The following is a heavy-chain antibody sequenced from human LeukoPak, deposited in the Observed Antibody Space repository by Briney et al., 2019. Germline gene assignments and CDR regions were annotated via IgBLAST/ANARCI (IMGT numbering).Heavy chain of an antibody. CDR2: IYYSGST. V-gene: IGHV4-38-2*02. Sequence: PSETLSLTCTVSGYSISSGYYWGWIRQPPGKGLEWIGSIYYSGSTYYNPSLKSRVTISVDTSKNQFSLKLSSVTAADTAVYYCARVSNYYDSSGIALWGQGTLVTVSS. D-gene: IGHD3-22*01. CDR3: ARVSNYYDSSGIAL. CDR1: GYSISSGYY. J-gene: IGHJ4*02.